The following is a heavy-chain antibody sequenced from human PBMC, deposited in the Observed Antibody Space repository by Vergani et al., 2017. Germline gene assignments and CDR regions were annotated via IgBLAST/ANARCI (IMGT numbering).Heavy chain of an antibody. D-gene: IGHD6-25*01. CDR2: ISWNSGSI. Sequence: EVQLVESGGGLVQPGRSLRLSCAASGFTFDDYAMHWVRQAPGKGLEWVSGISWNSGSIGYADSVKGRFTISRDNAKNSLYLQMNSLRAEDTALYYCAKQQRANYYFDYWGQGTLVTVSS. J-gene: IGHJ4*02. V-gene: IGHV3-9*01. CDR3: AKQQRANYYFDY. CDR1: GFTFDDYA.